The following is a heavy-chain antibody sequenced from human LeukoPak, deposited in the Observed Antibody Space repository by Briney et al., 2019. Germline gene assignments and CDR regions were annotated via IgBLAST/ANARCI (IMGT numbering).Heavy chain of an antibody. CDR3: ARESRRHSSSSLPLFDY. Sequence: SVKVSCKASGGTFSSYAISWVRQAPGQGLEWMGRIIPILGIANYAQKFQGRVTITADKSTSTAYMELSSLRSEDTAVYYCARESRRHSSSSLPLFDYWGQGTLVTVSS. CDR1: GGTFSSYA. J-gene: IGHJ4*02. V-gene: IGHV1-69*04. CDR2: IIPILGIA. D-gene: IGHD6-6*01.